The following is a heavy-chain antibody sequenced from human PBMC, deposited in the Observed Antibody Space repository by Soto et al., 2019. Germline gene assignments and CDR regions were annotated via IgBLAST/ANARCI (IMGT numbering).Heavy chain of an antibody. Sequence: QVQLVESGGGVVQPGRSLRLSCAASGFTFSSYGMHWVRQAPGKGLEWVEVISYDGSNKYYADSVKGRFTISRDNSKNKLYLQMNSLRAEDTAVYYCAKDGSYTTDYYYYMDVWGKGTTVTVSS. D-gene: IGHD2-2*03. CDR2: ISYDGSNK. CDR3: AKDGSYTTDYYYYMDV. CDR1: GFTFSSYG. V-gene: IGHV3-30*18. J-gene: IGHJ6*03.